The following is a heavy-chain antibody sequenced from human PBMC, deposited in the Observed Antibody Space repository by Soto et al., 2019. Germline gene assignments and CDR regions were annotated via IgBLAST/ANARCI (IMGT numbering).Heavy chain of an antibody. Sequence: EVQLLESGGGLVQPGGSLRLSCAASGFTFSSYAMSWVRQAPGKGLEWVSAISGSGGSTYYADSVKGRFTISRDNSKNTLYLPMNSLRAEDTAVYYCAKGHRYYDFWSGYYGSSYFDYWGQGTLVTVSS. CDR1: GFTFSSYA. CDR3: AKGHRYYDFWSGYYGSSYFDY. CDR2: ISGSGGST. V-gene: IGHV3-23*01. D-gene: IGHD3-3*01. J-gene: IGHJ4*02.